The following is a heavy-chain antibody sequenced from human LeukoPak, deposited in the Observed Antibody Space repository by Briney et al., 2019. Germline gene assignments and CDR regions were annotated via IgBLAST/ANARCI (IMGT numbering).Heavy chain of an antibody. CDR1: GGSISSSSYH. CDR2: IYTSGST. Sequence: SQTLSLTCTVSGGSISSSSYHWSWIRQPAGKGLEWIGRIYTSGSTNYNPSLKSRVTISVDTSKNQFSLKLSSVTAADTAVYYCARMIYGSGSYFAFHAFDIWGQGTMVTVSS. V-gene: IGHV4-61*02. CDR3: ARMIYGSGSYFAFHAFDI. J-gene: IGHJ3*02. D-gene: IGHD3-10*01.